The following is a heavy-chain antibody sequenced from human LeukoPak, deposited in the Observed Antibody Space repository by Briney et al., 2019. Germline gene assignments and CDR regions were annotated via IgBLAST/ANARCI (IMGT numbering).Heavy chain of an antibody. J-gene: IGHJ4*02. Sequence: GRSLRLSCAASGFTFNNYGMHWVRQAPGQGLEWLAVTTNDGSKKYYAESVKGRFTITRDNSKNTLTLQINGLGVGDTAVYYCAKAFAGGIDYWGQGALVTVSS. CDR2: TTNDGSKK. D-gene: IGHD3-16*01. CDR1: GFTFNNYG. CDR3: AKAFAGGIDY. V-gene: IGHV3-30*18.